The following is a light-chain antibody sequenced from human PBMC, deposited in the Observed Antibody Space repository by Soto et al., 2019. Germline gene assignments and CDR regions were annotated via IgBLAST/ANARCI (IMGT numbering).Light chain of an antibody. V-gene: IGKV3-15*01. CDR3: QQYNNWPPLT. CDR1: QSVSSN. Sequence: EIVMTQSPATLSVSPGERATLSCRASQSVSSNLAWYHQKPGQAPRLLIYGASTRATGIPARFSGSGSGTAFTLTISSLQSEDFAVYYWQQYNNWPPLTFGGGTKVEIK. CDR2: GAS. J-gene: IGKJ4*01.